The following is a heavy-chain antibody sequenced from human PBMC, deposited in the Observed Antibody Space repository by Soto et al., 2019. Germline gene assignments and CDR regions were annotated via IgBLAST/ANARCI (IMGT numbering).Heavy chain of an antibody. Sequence: GESLKISCKASGYRFTSSWIGWVRQMPGKGLEWMGIIYHGDSDTRYRPSFQGQVTISADKSSSTAYLQWNSLQASDTAMYYCARLPGIVAPGTVFLDNWGQGTMVTVSS. D-gene: IGHD1-1*01. CDR2: IYHGDSDT. J-gene: IGHJ4*02. CDR1: GYRFTSSW. V-gene: IGHV5-51*01. CDR3: ARLPGIVAPGTVFLDN.